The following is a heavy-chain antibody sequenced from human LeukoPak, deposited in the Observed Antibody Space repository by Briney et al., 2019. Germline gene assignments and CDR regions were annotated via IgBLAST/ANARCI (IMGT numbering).Heavy chain of an antibody. Sequence: ASVKVSCKASGYTFTGYYMHWVRQAPGQGLEWMGWINPNSGGTNYAQKFQGRVTMTRDTSISTAYMELSRLRSDDTAVYYCARVAVAGTGDWFDPWGQGTLVTVSS. D-gene: IGHD6-19*01. CDR3: ARVAVAGTGDWFDP. CDR1: GYTFTGYY. CDR2: INPNSGGT. J-gene: IGHJ5*02. V-gene: IGHV1-2*02.